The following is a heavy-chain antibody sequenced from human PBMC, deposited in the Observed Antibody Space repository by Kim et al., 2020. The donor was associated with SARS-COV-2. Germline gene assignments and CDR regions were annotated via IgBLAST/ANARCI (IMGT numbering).Heavy chain of an antibody. D-gene: IGHD6-13*01. V-gene: IGHV3-9*01. CDR1: GFTFDDYA. CDR2: ISWNSGSI. CDR3: AKDTGYSSSWDWFDP. J-gene: IGHJ5*02. Sequence: GGSLRLSCAASGFTFDDYAMHWVRQAPGKGLEWVSGISWNSGSIGYADSVKGRFTISRDNAKNSLYLQRNSLKAEDTALYYCAKDTGYSSSWDWFDPWGQGTLVTVSS.